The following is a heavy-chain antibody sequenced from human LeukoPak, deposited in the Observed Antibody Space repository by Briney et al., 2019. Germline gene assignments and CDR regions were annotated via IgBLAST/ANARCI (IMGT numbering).Heavy chain of an antibody. CDR3: ARTSQRSGSYEVGSYYFDY. Sequence: PSVTLSLTCTVSGGSISSYYWSWIRQPPGKGLEWIGYIYYSGSTNYNPSLKGRVPISVDTSKNQFSLTLNSVTAADTAGYYCARTSQRSGSYEVGSYYFDYWGQGTLVTVSS. CDR1: GGSISSYY. V-gene: IGHV4-59*01. D-gene: IGHD6-19*01. J-gene: IGHJ4*02. CDR2: IYYSGST.